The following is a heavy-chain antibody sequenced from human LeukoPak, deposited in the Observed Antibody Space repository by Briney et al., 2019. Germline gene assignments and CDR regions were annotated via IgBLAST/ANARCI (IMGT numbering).Heavy chain of an antibody. CDR3: ARHYIAAAGIGYFDL. J-gene: IGHJ2*01. CDR2: FSYDGSNK. V-gene: IGHV3-30-3*01. Sequence: GGSLRLSCAASGFTFSSYAMHWVRQAPGKGLERVAVFSYDGSNKYYADSVKGRFTISRDNSKNTLYLQMNSLRAEDTAVYYCARHYIAAAGIGYFDLWGRGTLVTVSS. CDR1: GFTFSSYA. D-gene: IGHD6-13*01.